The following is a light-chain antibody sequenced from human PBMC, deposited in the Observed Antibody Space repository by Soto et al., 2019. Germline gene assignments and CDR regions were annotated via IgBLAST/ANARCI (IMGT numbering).Light chain of an antibody. CDR1: SSDVGGYNY. Sequence: QSVLTQPPSASGSPGQSVTISCTGTSSDVGGYNYVSWYQQHPGKAPKLMIYEVSKRPSGVPDRFSGSKSGKTASLTVSGLQAEDEADYYCXSXXGSXNVFGXGTK. J-gene: IGLJ1*01. V-gene: IGLV2-8*01. CDR2: EVS. CDR3: XSXXGSXNV.